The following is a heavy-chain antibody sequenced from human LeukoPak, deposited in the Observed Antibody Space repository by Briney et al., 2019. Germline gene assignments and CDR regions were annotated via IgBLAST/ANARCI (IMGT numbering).Heavy chain of an antibody. CDR2: IIPIFGTA. Sequence: ASVKVSCKASGGTFSSYAISWVRQAPGQGLEWMGGIIPIFGTANYAQKFQGRVTITADESTSTAYMELSSLRSEDTAVYYCASDVNYYGSGSYYRPLDYWGQGTLVTVSS. J-gene: IGHJ4*02. D-gene: IGHD3-10*01. CDR1: GGTFSSYA. V-gene: IGHV1-69*13. CDR3: ASDVNYYGSGSYYRPLDY.